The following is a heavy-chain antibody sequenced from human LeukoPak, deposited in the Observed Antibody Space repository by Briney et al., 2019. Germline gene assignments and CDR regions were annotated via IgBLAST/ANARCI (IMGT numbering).Heavy chain of an antibody. Sequence: GGSLRLSCAASGFTFSNYGMHWVRQAPGKGLEWVTVISYEGKSQYYADSVKGRFTISRDNSRNTLFLQINSLRSEDTAVYYCVKETDYYVSTNYDYWGQGTLVTVSS. V-gene: IGHV3-30*18. CDR1: GFTFSNYG. CDR2: ISYEGKSQ. D-gene: IGHD3-10*01. CDR3: VKETDYYVSTNYDY. J-gene: IGHJ4*02.